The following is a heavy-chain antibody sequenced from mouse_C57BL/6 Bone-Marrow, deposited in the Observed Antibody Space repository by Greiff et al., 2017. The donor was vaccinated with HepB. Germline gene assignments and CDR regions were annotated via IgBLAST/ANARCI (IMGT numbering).Heavy chain of an antibody. V-gene: IGHV5-4*01. CDR1: GFTFSSYA. Sequence: EVQVVESGGGLVKPGGSLKLSCAASGFTFSSYAMSWVRQTPEKRLEWVATISDGGSYTYYPANVKGRFTISRDNDKNNLYLQMSHLKSEETAVYYCARERGFYCDYGFAYWGQGTVVTVSA. CDR2: ISDGGSYT. D-gene: IGHD2-4*01. J-gene: IGHJ3*01. CDR3: ARERGFYCDYGFAY.